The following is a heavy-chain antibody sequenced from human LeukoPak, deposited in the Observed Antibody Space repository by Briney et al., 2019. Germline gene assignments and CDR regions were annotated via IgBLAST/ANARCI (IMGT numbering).Heavy chain of an antibody. CDR1: GGTFSIYA. Sequence: SVKVSCKASGGTFSIYAISWVRQAPGQGLEWMGGIIPMFGSTNYAQKFEGRVTITTDQSTTTVYMELTSLTSEDTAVYYCARVGRSRGALPNFYYYMDVWGKGTTVTVSS. CDR2: IIPMFGST. J-gene: IGHJ6*03. V-gene: IGHV1-69*05. CDR3: ARVGRSRGALPNFYYYMDV. D-gene: IGHD1-26*01.